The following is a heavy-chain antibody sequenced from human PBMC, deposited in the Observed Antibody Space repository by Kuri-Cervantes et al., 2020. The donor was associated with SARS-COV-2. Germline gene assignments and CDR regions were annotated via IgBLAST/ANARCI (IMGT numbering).Heavy chain of an antibody. CDR3: ARAPGYCSGGSCYSGGGY. J-gene: IGHJ4*02. Sequence: ASVKVSCKASGYTFTSYGISWVRQAPGQGLEWVGWISAYNGNTNYAQKLQGRVTMTTDTSTSTAYMELRSLRPDDTAVYYCARAPGYCSGGSCYSGGGYWGQGTLVTSPQ. CDR1: GYTFTSYG. D-gene: IGHD2-15*01. V-gene: IGHV1-18*01. CDR2: ISAYNGNT.